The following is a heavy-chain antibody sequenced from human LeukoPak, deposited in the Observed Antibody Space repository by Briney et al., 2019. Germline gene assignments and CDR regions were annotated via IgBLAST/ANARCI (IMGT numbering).Heavy chain of an antibody. Sequence: GGSLRLPCAASGFTFDDYGMSWVRQAPGKGLEWVSGINWNGGSTGYADSVKGRFTISRDNAKNSLYLQMNSPRAEDTALYYCARGAYGAASDYYYYMDVWGKGTTVTVSS. CDR1: GFTFDDYG. V-gene: IGHV3-20*04. D-gene: IGHD4-17*01. CDR3: ARGAYGAASDYYYYMDV. CDR2: INWNGGST. J-gene: IGHJ6*03.